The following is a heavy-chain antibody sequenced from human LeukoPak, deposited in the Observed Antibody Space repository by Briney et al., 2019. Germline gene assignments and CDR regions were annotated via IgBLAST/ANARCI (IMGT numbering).Heavy chain of an antibody. CDR3: ASQHIVVVTASSFDY. D-gene: IGHD2-21*02. CDR2: IYSSGST. CDR1: GVSISSGSNY. V-gene: IGHV4-39*07. Sequence: SETLSLTCSVSGVSISSGSNYWGWIRQPPGKTLEWIGSIYSSGSTYYNPSLKSRVIILIDTAKNHFSLNLSSVTAADTAVYYCASQHIVVVTASSFDYWGQGTLVTVSS. J-gene: IGHJ4*02.